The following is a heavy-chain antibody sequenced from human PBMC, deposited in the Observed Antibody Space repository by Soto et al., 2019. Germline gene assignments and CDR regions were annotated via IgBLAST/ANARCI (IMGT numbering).Heavy chain of an antibody. CDR2: FSLSGDT. V-gene: IGHV4-4*07. CDR1: GDSIRTFY. D-gene: IGHD6-25*01. CDR3: AREVKQRLGYYYIGLDV. J-gene: IGHJ6*02. Sequence: PXGTLSLTCAVSGDSIRTFYWNWFRQPSGGGLEWIGRFSLSGDTDYNPSLRSRLTMSFDTSKSQFSLSLTSVTAADTAVYYCAREVKQRLGYYYIGLDVWGQGTTVTVSS.